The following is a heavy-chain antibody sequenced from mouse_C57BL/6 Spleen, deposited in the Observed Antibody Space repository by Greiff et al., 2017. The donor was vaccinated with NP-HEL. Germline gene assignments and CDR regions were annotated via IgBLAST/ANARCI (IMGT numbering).Heavy chain of an antibody. CDR3: ARGGGDYYGSSPLFAY. Sequence: VQLVESGPELVKPGASVKLSCKASGYTFTSYDINWVKQRPGQGLEWIGWIYPRDGSTKYNEKFKGKATLTVDTSSSTAYMELHSLTSEDSAVYFCARGGGDYYGSSPLFAYWGQGTLVTVSA. CDR1: GYTFTSYD. D-gene: IGHD1-1*01. J-gene: IGHJ3*01. CDR2: IYPRDGST. V-gene: IGHV1-85*01.